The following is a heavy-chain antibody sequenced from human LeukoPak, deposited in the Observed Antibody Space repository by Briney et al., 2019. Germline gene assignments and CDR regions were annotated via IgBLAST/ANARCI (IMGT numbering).Heavy chain of an antibody. D-gene: IGHD2-15*01. V-gene: IGHV3-23*01. CDR3: ARSGLIRFDY. CDR1: GFTFSNYA. J-gene: IGHJ4*02. CDR2: FSGSGGST. Sequence: GGSLRLSRAASGFTFSNYAMSWVRQAPGKGLEWVSSFSGSGGSTYYADSVKGRVTISRDNSKNTLYLQMNSLRAEDTAVYYCARSGLIRFDYWGQGTLVTVSS.